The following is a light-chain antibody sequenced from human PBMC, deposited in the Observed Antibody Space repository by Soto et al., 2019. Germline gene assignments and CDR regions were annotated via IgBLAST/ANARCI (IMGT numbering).Light chain of an antibody. CDR3: QQAGRSPRA. CDR2: GAS. Sequence: EIVLTQSPGTLSLSPGERATLSCRASQSVSSSYLAWYQQKPGQAPRPLIYGASSRATGIPDRFSGSGSGTDFTLTISRLEPEDFVVYYFQQAGRSPRAFGQGTKVEIK. J-gene: IGKJ1*01. V-gene: IGKV3-20*01. CDR1: QSVSSSY.